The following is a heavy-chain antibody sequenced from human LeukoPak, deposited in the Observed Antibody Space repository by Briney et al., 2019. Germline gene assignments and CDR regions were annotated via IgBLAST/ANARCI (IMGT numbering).Heavy chain of an antibody. V-gene: IGHV4-39*01. CDR3: ARRRSSGSDYFDL. Sequence: SETLSLTCSVSGGSISSSSYYWGWIRQPPGKGLEWIGSIYYRGSTYYNPSLKSRVTISVDTSKNQFSLKLSSVTAADTAVYYCARRRSSGSDYFDLWGQGTLVSVS. CDR2: IYYRGST. J-gene: IGHJ4*02. CDR1: GGSISSSSYY. D-gene: IGHD6-19*01.